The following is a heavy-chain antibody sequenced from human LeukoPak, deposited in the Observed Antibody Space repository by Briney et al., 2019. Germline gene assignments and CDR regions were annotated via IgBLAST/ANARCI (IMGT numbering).Heavy chain of an antibody. D-gene: IGHD5-18*01. Sequence: SQTLSLTCTVSGGSISSGDYYWSWIRQPPGKGLEWIGYIYYSGSTYYNPSLKSRVTISLDTSKNQFSLKLSSVTAADTAVYYCASYHGYSYGSFDYWGQGTLVTVSS. CDR1: GGSISSGDYY. CDR2: IYYSGST. CDR3: ASYHGYSYGSFDY. J-gene: IGHJ4*02. V-gene: IGHV4-30-4*08.